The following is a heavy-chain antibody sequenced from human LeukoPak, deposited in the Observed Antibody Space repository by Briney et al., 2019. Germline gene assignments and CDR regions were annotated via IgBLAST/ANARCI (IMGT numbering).Heavy chain of an antibody. D-gene: IGHD5-12*01. CDR3: ASGPIVAPDY. V-gene: IGHV3-21*01. Sequence: GGSLRLSCAASGFTLSSYSMNWVRQAPGKGLEWVSSISSSSSNIYYADSVKGRFTISRDNAKSSLYLQMNSLRAEDTAVYYCASGPIVAPDYWGQGTLVTVSS. CDR2: ISSSSSNI. J-gene: IGHJ4*02. CDR1: GFTLSSYS.